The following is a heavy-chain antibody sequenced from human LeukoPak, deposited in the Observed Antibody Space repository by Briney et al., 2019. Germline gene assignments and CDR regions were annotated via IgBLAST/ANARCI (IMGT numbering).Heavy chain of an antibody. CDR3: ARVGHNHAFVI. CDR2: IISSGSDT. Sequence: PGGSLRLSCAASGFFVRDYYMTWIRQAPGKGREWISYIISSGSDTNYADSVWGRITVSRDSAQNSLHLQMDSLRADDTAVYYCARVGHNHAFVIWGQGTVVTASS. V-gene: IGHV3-11*03. J-gene: IGHJ3*02. CDR1: GFFVRDYY. D-gene: IGHD1-1*01.